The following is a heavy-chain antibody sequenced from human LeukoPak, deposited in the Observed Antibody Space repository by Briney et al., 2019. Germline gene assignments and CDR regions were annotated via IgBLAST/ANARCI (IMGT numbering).Heavy chain of an antibody. CDR3: ARGEDIVVVPAASAEYFQH. Sequence: ASVKVSCKASGYTFTSYGISWVRQAPGQGLEWMGWISAYNGNTNYAQKLQGRVTMTTDTSTSTAYMELRSLRSEDTAVYYCARGEDIVVVPAASAEYFQHWGQGTLVTVSS. CDR2: ISAYNGNT. J-gene: IGHJ1*01. CDR1: GYTFTSYG. V-gene: IGHV1-18*04. D-gene: IGHD2-2*01.